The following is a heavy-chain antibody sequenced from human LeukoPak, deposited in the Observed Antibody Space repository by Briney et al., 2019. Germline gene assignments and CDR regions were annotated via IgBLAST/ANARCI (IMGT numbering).Heavy chain of an antibody. CDR2: INSDGSST. Sequence: TGGSLRLSYAASGFTFSSYWMHWVRQAPGKGLVWVSRINSDGSSTSYADSVKGRFTISRDNAKNTLHLQMNSLRVEDTAVYYCARGDPSWGVVVISEAHYWGQGTLVTVSS. J-gene: IGHJ4*02. CDR1: GFTFSSYW. V-gene: IGHV3-74*01. CDR3: ARGDPSWGVVVISEAHY. D-gene: IGHD3-22*01.